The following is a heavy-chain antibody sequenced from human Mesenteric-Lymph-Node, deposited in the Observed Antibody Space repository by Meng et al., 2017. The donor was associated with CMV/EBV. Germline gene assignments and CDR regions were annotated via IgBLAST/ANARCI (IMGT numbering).Heavy chain of an antibody. CDR2: IHTNTGNP. CDR3: ARGGGQFASGAGFDY. V-gene: IGHV7-4-1*02. Sequence: SADTCITYVMNWVRQAPGQGLGWMGGIHTNTGNPKFVQGFTGRFVFSLDTSVSTAYLQISGLKAEDTAVYYCARGGGQFASGAGFDYWGQGTLVTVSS. J-gene: IGHJ4*02. D-gene: IGHD3-10*01. CDR1: ADTCITYV.